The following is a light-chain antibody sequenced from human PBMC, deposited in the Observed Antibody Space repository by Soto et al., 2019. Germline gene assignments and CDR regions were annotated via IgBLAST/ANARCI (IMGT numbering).Light chain of an antibody. CDR2: RAS. Sequence: DIQMTQSPSSLSAYLGDRVTITCRASQGISNYLVWYQHAPGRAPKLLIYRASTLQGGVPSRFSGSGSGTDFTLTISSPQPEDFATYDCQQSYTTPLTFGGGTKVDIK. CDR1: QGISNY. J-gene: IGKJ4*01. V-gene: IGKV1-39*01. CDR3: QQSYTTPLT.